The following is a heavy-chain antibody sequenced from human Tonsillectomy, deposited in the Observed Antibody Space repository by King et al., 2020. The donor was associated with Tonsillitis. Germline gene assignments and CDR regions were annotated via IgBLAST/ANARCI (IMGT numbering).Heavy chain of an antibody. CDR1: GGTFSSYA. CDR3: AGDWRVDTAMGPGYFDY. V-gene: IGHV1-69*01. Sequence: QLVQSGAEVKKPGSSVKVSCKASGGTFSSYAISWVRQAPGQGLEWMGGIIPIFGTANYAQKFQGRVTITADESTSTAYMELSSLRSEDTAVYYCAGDWRVDTAMGPGYFDYWGQGTLVTVSS. CDR2: IIPIFGTA. D-gene: IGHD5-18*01. J-gene: IGHJ4*02.